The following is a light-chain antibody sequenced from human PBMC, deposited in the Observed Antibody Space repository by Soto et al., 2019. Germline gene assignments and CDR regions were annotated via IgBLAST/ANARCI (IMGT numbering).Light chain of an antibody. CDR1: QSVSSSY. CDR3: QQRSNWPST. V-gene: IGKV3D-20*02. Sequence: EIVLTQSPGTLSLSPGERATLSCRASQSVSSSYLAWYQQKPGQAPRLLIYGASSRATGIPARFSGSGSGTDLTLTISSLEPEDFAVYYCQQRSNWPSTFGQGTRLEIK. J-gene: IGKJ5*01. CDR2: GAS.